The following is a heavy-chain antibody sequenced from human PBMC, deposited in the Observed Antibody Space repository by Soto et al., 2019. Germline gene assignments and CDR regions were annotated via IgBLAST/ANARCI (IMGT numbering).Heavy chain of an antibody. D-gene: IGHD3-3*01. CDR3: ASLHSYYDFWSGYSLNRRGGRET. CDR1: GGSISSSSYC. V-gene: IGHV4-39*01. CDR2: IYYSGST. Sequence: PSETLSLTCTVSGGSISSSSYCWGWIRQPPGKGLEWIGSIYYSGSTYYNPSLKSRVTISVDTSKNQFSLKLSSVTAADTAVYYCASLHSYYDFWSGYSLNRRGGRETWGQGTLVTVSS. J-gene: IGHJ5*02.